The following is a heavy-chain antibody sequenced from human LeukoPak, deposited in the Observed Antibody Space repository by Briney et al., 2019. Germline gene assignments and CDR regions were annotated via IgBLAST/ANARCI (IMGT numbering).Heavy chain of an antibody. J-gene: IGHJ4*02. CDR1: GGSISSYY. CDR3: ARLTRLSTSPDRYYLDY. Sequence: SETLSLTCTVSGGSISSYYWSWIRQPPGKGLEWIGYIYYSGSTNYNPSLKSRVTISVDTSKNQFSLKLSSVTAADTAVYYCARLTRLSTSPDRYYLDYWGQGTLVTVSS. CDR2: IYYSGST. D-gene: IGHD6-6*01. V-gene: IGHV4-59*01.